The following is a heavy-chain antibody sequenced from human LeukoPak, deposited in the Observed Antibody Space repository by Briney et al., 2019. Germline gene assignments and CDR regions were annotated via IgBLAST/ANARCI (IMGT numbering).Heavy chain of an antibody. V-gene: IGHV4-34*01. CDR2: INHSGST. CDR3: ARGLSDYVWGSYRSFDY. D-gene: IGHD3-16*02. CDR1: GVSFSGYY. J-gene: IGHJ4*02. Sequence: SETLSLTCGVYGVSFSGYYWSWIRQPPGKGLEWIGEINHSGSTNYNPSLKSRVTISVDTSKNQFSLKLSSVTAADTAVYYCARGLSDYVWGSYRSFDYWGQGTLVTVSS.